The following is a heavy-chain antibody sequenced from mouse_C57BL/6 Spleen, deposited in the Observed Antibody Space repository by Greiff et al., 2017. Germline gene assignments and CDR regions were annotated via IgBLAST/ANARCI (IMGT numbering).Heavy chain of an antibody. V-gene: IGHV6-3*01. J-gene: IGHJ2*01. D-gene: IGHD2-5*01. CDR3: TGPPYYSNYPYYFDY. Sequence: EVKVEESGGGLVQPGGSMKLSCVASGFTFSNYWMNWVRQSPEKGLEWVAQIRLKSDNYATHYAESVKGRFTISRDDSKSSVYLQMNNLRAEDTGIYYCTGPPYYSNYPYYFDYWGQGTTLTVSS. CDR2: IRLKSDNYAT. CDR1: GFTFSNYW.